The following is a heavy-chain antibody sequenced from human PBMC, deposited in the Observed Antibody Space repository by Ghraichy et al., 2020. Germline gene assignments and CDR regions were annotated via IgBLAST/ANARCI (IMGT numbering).Heavy chain of an antibody. Sequence: ASVKVSCKASGYTFTSYGISWVRQAPGQGLEWMGWISAYNGNTNYAQKLQGRVTMTTDTSTSTAYMELRSLRSDDTAVYYCARAVLRFLEWFRSDDAFDIWGQGTMVTVSS. CDR3: ARAVLRFLEWFRSDDAFDI. CDR1: GYTFTSYG. J-gene: IGHJ3*02. CDR2: ISAYNGNT. D-gene: IGHD3-3*01. V-gene: IGHV1-18*01.